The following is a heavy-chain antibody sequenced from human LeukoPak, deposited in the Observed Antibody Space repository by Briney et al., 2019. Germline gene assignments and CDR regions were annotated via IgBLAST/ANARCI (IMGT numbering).Heavy chain of an antibody. CDR1: GGSFSGYY. D-gene: IGHD2-2*02. CDR3: ARVWVGIVVPAAIRKDWFDP. V-gene: IGHV4-34*01. CDR2: INHSGST. J-gene: IGHJ5*02. Sequence: SETLSLTCAVYGGSFSGYYWSSIRHPPGKGLEWIGEINHSGSTNYNPSLKSRVTISVDTSKNQFSLKLSSVTTADTAVYYCARVWVGIVVPAAIRKDWFDPWGQGTLVTVSS.